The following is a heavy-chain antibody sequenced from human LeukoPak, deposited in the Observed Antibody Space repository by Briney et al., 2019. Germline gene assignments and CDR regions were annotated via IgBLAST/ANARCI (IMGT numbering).Heavy chain of an antibody. D-gene: IGHD5-12*01. Sequence: SETLSLTCTVSGGSVSSGSYYWSWIRQPPGKGLEWIGYFSYSESTNYNPSLKSRVTISVDTSKNQFSLKLSSVTAADTAVYYCARGPLDSGYTYFDYWGQGTLVSVAS. CDR2: FSYSEST. CDR1: GGSVSSGSYY. CDR3: ARGPLDSGYTYFDY. J-gene: IGHJ4*02. V-gene: IGHV4-61*01.